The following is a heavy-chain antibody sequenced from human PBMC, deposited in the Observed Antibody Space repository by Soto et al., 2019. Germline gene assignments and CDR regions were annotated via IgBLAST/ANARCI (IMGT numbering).Heavy chain of an antibody. V-gene: IGHV1-69*01. D-gene: IGHD2-8*01. J-gene: IGHJ3*02. CDR1: GGTFSSYA. CDR2: IIPIFGTA. CDR3: ARPSEVLMVYATPDAFDI. Sequence: QVQLVQSGAEVKKPGSSVKVSCKASGGTFSSYAISWVRQAPGQGLEWMGGIIPIFGTANYAQKFQGRVTITADESTSTAYMELSRMRSEDTAVYYCARPSEVLMVYATPDAFDIWGQGTMVTVSS.